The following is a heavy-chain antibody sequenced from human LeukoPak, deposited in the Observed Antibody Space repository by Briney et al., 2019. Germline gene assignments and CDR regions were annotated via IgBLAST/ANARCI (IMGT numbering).Heavy chain of an antibody. CDR2: IYYSGNT. V-gene: IGHV4-59*01. D-gene: IGHD2-15*01. J-gene: IGHJ4*02. CDR3: ARVRINCSGGNCYSEHFDY. CDR1: GGSIRSYY. Sequence: PSETLSLTCTASGGSIRSYYWSWIRQPPGKGLEWIGYIYYSGNTHYNPSLRSRVTISVDTSKNQFSLKLNSVTAADTAVYYCARVRINCSGGNCYSEHFDYWGQGTLVTVSS.